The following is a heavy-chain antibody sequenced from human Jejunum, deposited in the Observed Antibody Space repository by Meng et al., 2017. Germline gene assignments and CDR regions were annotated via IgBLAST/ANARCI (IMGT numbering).Heavy chain of an antibody. V-gene: IGHV4-4*02. CDR3: ATRTRDSFDY. CDR1: GGSITGTNW. CDR2: IYPSRTT. D-gene: IGHD1-7*01. J-gene: IGHJ4*02. Sequence: QVQLQESGPGLVSPSGTLSLTCAVSGGSITGTNWWTCVRQAPGKGLVWIGEIYPSRTTNYNPSLKSRVAISADKSKNQFSLNLYSLSAADTAVYYCATRTRDSFDYWGQGSLVTVSS.